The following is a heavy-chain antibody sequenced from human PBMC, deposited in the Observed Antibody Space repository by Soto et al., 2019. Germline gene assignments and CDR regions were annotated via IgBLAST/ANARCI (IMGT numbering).Heavy chain of an antibody. Sequence: QVPLQEPGPGLVKPSETLSLTCSVSGGSIISRDYYWVWVRRAPGRGPQWIGNIFYNGRTDYNPSLQSRVTISVDTSKNRFFLKVASVTVADTAIYYCARGKMSADDQLDWFDPWGRGTLVTVSS. J-gene: IGHJ5*02. CDR1: GGSIISRDYY. V-gene: IGHV4-39*02. D-gene: IGHD5-12*01. CDR3: ARGKMSADDQLDWFDP. CDR2: IFYNGRT.